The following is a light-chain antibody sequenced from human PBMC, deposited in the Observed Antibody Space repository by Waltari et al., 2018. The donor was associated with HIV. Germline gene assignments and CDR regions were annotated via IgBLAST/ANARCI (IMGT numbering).Light chain of an antibody. Sequence: EIVLTQSQGTLSLSPGERATLSCRASQRISSTSLAWYQLKPGQAPRLLIYGTSSRATGIPDRFGGSGSGTDFTLIIRRLEPEDIAVYYCQQYGTSVGTFGQGTKVEIK. J-gene: IGKJ1*01. CDR2: GTS. CDR1: QRISSTS. V-gene: IGKV3-20*01. CDR3: QQYGTSVGT.